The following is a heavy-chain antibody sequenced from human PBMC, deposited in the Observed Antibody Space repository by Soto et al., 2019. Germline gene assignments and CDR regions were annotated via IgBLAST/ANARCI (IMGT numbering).Heavy chain of an antibody. V-gene: IGHV3-74*01. CDR1: GFPFSHYW. D-gene: IGHD3-16*01. CDR3: TSETFGLRDT. Sequence: MQMVESGGGSVQPGGSLRLSCAASGFPFSHYWMHWVRQNPGKGLVWVSRINPAGTITNYADSVEGRFTISRDNADSALFLQMNSLSAEDTAIYYCTSETFGLRDTWGQGTLVSVSS. J-gene: IGHJ5*02. CDR2: INPAGTIT.